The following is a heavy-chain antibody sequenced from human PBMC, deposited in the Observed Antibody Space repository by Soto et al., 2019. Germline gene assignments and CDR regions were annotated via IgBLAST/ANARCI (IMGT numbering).Heavy chain of an antibody. J-gene: IGHJ4*02. CDR2: IYGGGNGP. Sequence: EVQVLESGGGLVQPGGSLRLSCAATGFTFSDFAMSWVRQAPGKGLEWVSRIYGGGNGPHYADSVKGRVTISRDNSKNTLYLQMIGLRAEDTAVYYCAKMEGMDPWAYSFDYWGQGTLVTVSS. CDR3: AKMEGMDPWAYSFDY. D-gene: IGHD2-2*03. V-gene: IGHV3-23*01. CDR1: GFTFSDFA.